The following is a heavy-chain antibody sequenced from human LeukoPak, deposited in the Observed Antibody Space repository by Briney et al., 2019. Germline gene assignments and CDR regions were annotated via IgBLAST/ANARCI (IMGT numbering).Heavy chain of an antibody. CDR3: ARGEGGYNYAF. CDR1: GYGFTSYW. J-gene: IGHJ4*02. D-gene: IGHD5-24*01. Sequence: GGSLKISFKTSGYGFTSYWIAWVRPIPGKGLEWVGMINPADSDTRYSLSLEGQVTISAYTSISTAYLQWSSLKASDTAIYYCARGEGGYNYAFWGQGTLVSVSS. V-gene: IGHV5-51*01. CDR2: INPADSDT.